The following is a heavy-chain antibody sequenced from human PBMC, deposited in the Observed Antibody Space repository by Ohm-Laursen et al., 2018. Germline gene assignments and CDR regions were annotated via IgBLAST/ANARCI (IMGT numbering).Heavy chain of an antibody. CDR2: MNPNSGNT. D-gene: IGHD3-22*01. J-gene: IGHJ4*02. Sequence: SSVKVSCKASGYTFTSYDINWVRQATGQGLEWMGWMNPNSGNTGYAQKFQGRVTMTRNTSISTAYMELSSLRSEDTAVYYCARTLGHYYDSSGYHYWGQGTLVTVSS. CDR1: GYTFTSYD. CDR3: ARTLGHYYDSSGYHY. V-gene: IGHV1-8*01.